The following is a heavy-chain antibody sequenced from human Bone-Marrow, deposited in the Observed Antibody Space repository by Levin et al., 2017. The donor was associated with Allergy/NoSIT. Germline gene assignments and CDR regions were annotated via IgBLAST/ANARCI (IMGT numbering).Heavy chain of an antibody. V-gene: IGHV5-51*01. CDR3: ARPGTGSYSYFDY. CDR1: GYRFTSYW. J-gene: IGHJ4*02. CDR2: IYPGDSDT. Sequence: GESLKISCKGSGYRFTSYWIGWVRQMPGKGLEWMGIIYPGDSDTRYSPSFEGQVTILADKSTNTAYLQWSSLKASDTAMYYCARPGTGSYSYFDYWGQGTLVTVSS. D-gene: IGHD1-26*01.